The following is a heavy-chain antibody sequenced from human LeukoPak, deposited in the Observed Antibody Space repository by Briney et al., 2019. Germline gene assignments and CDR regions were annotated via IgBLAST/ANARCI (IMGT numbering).Heavy chain of an antibody. CDR3: ARAQEYSSSWYDAFDI. CDR2: ISDSGTTT. Sequence: GGSLRLSCAGSGFTFKNYVMSWVRQAPGKGLEWVSSISDSGTTTYYADSVKGRFTISRDNSKNTLYLQMSSLRAEDTAAYYCARAQEYSSSWYDAFDIWGQGTMVTVSS. D-gene: IGHD6-13*01. J-gene: IGHJ3*02. CDR1: GFTFKNYV. V-gene: IGHV3-23*01.